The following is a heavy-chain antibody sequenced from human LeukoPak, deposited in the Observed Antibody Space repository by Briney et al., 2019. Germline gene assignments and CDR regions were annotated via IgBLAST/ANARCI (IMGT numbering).Heavy chain of an antibody. CDR1: GGSFSGYY. J-gene: IGHJ6*02. CDR3: ARGTAIAAGNGHYYGMDV. CDR2: INHSGST. V-gene: IGHV4-34*01. D-gene: IGHD6-13*01. Sequence: SETLSLTCAVYGGSFSGYYWSWIRQPPGKGLEWIGEINHSGSTNYNPSLKSRVTISVDTSKDQFSLKLSSVTAADTAVYYCARGTAIAAGNGHYYGMDVWGQGTTVTVSS.